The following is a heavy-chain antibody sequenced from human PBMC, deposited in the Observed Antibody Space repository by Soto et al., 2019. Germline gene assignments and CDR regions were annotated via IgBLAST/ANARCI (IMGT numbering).Heavy chain of an antibody. CDR1: GGTFSSYA. D-gene: IGHD2-2*01. Sequence: ASVKVSCKASGGTFSSYAISWVRQAPGQGLEWMGGIIPIFGTANYAQKFQGRVTITADESTSTAYMELSSLRSEDTAVYYCARQLPGHYYYYGMDVWGQGTTVTVSS. CDR2: IIPIFGTA. V-gene: IGHV1-69*13. CDR3: ARQLPGHYYYYGMDV. J-gene: IGHJ6*02.